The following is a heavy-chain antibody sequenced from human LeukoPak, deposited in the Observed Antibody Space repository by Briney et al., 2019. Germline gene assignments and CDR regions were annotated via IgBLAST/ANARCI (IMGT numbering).Heavy chain of an antibody. J-gene: IGHJ4*02. CDR1: GFTFSNYG. CDR2: IRYDGSNK. CDR3: AKDGYNYSDY. V-gene: IGHV3-30*02. D-gene: IGHD5-24*01. Sequence: GGSLRLSCAASGFTFSNYGMHWVCQAPGKGLEWVAFIRYDGSNKDYADSVKGRFTISRENSKNTLYLQMNSLRAEHTAVYYCAKDGYNYSDYWGQGTLVTVSS.